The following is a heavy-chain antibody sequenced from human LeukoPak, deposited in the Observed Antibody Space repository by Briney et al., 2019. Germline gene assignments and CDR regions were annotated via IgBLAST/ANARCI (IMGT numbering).Heavy chain of an antibody. CDR2: IKQDGSEK. CDR3: ARDYPKYYFDY. J-gene: IGHJ4*02. V-gene: IGHV3-7*01. Sequence: PGGSLRLSCAASGFTLSSYWMSWVRQAPGKGLEWVANIKQDGSEKYYVDSVKGRFTISRDNAKNSLYLQMNSLRAEDTAVYYCARDYPKYYFDYWGQGTLVTVSS. CDR1: GFTLSSYW.